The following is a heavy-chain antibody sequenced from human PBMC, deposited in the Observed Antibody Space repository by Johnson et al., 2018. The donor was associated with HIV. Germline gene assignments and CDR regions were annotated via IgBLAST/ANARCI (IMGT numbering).Heavy chain of an antibody. V-gene: IGHV3-7*01. D-gene: IGHD6-6*01. CDR2: IHQDGSEK. Sequence: VQLVESGGGVVQPGRSLTLSCAASGFTFNNYWMSWVRQAPGKGLEWVANIHQDGSEKVYVDSVKGRFTVSRDNASQSLYLQMNSLRAEDTAVYYCARHSTSSTMGAFDIWGQGTMVTVSS. CDR3: ARHSTSSTMGAFDI. CDR1: GFTFNNYW. J-gene: IGHJ3*02.